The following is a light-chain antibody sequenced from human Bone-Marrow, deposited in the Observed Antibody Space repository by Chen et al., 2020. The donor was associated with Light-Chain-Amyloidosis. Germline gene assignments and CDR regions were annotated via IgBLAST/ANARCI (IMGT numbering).Light chain of an antibody. CDR3: SSFTSSSSYV. J-gene: IGLJ1*01. CDR1: SGDVRTYNY. V-gene: IGLV2-14*01. CDR2: AVS. Sequence: QSALPQPASVSGSPGQSLTTSCTGTSGDVRTYNYVPWYQQHPGKAPKVMIYAVSNRPSGVSNRFSGSKSGNTASLTISGLQAEDEADYYCSSFTSSSSYVFGPGTKVTVL.